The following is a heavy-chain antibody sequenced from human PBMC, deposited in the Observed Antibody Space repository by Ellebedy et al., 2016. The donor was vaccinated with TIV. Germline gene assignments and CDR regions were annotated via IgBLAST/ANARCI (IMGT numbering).Heavy chain of an antibody. CDR3: ASLVGSGSYYNDWFDP. CDR2: INAGNGDT. D-gene: IGHD3-10*01. J-gene: IGHJ5*02. Sequence: AASVKVSCKASGYSFTIYAIQWVRQAPGQRLEWMGWINAGNGDTKYSQKFQGRVTITRDTSAGTAYMELSSLTSEDTAVYYCASLVGSGSYYNDWFDPWGQGALVTVSS. CDR1: GYSFTIYA. V-gene: IGHV1-3*01.